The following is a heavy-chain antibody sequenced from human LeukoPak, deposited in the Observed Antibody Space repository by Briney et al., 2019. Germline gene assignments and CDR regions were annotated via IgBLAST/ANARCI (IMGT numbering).Heavy chain of an antibody. CDR3: ASRTFYYDSSAYPN. Sequence: SETLSLTCTVSGGSISSSSYYWGWIRQPPGKGLEWIGSIYYSGGTYYNPSLKSRVTISVDTSKNQFSLKLSSVTAADTAVYYCASRTFYYDSSAYPNWGQGTMVTVSS. J-gene: IGHJ3*01. D-gene: IGHD3-22*01. V-gene: IGHV4-39*07. CDR2: IYYSGGT. CDR1: GGSISSSSYY.